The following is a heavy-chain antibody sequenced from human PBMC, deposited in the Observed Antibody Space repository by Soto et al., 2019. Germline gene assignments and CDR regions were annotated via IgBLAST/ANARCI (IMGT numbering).Heavy chain of an antibody. J-gene: IGHJ4*02. CDR1: GGSVSSGCYY. V-gene: IGHV4-61*01. Sequence: QVQLQESGPGLVKPSETLSLTCTVSGGSVSSGCYYWCWLRQPPGKGLEWIGYIYYSGSTNYNPSLKSWVTISVDTSKSQCSLKLSSVTAADPAVYYCARGLSGYSYGWGYWGQGTLVTVSS. CDR3: ARGLSGYSYGWGY. CDR2: IYYSGST. D-gene: IGHD5-18*01.